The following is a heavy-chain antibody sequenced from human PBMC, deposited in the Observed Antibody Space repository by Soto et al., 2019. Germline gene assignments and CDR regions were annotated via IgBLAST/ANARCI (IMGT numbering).Heavy chain of an antibody. CDR3: ALPYSGYSGGAFDI. CDR1: GGSFSGYY. Sequence: SETLSLTCAVYGGSFSGYYWSWIRQPPGKGLEWIGEINHSGSTNYNPSLKSRVTISVDTSKNQFSLKLSSVTAADTAVYYCALPYSGYSGGAFDIWGQGTMVTVSS. V-gene: IGHV4-34*01. J-gene: IGHJ3*02. D-gene: IGHD5-12*01. CDR2: INHSGST.